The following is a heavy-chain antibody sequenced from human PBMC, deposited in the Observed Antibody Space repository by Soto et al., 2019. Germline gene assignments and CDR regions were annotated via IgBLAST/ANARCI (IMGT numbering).Heavy chain of an antibody. D-gene: IGHD3-9*01. V-gene: IGHV3-20*04. CDR1: GFTFDDYG. CDR2: INWNGGST. Sequence: SLRLSCAASGFTFDDYGMSWVRQAPGKGLEWVSGINWNGGSTGYADSVKGRFTISRDNAKNSLYLQMNSLRAEDTALYYCAREGILTGYYTTGPYDYWGQGTLVTVSS. J-gene: IGHJ4*02. CDR3: AREGILTGYYTTGPYDY.